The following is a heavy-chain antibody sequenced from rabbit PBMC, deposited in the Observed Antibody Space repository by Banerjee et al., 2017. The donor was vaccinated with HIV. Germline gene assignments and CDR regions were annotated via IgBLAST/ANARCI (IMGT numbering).Heavy chain of an antibody. V-gene: IGHV1S45*01. J-gene: IGHJ4*01. CDR3: ARDDYYTYGYADYAYANL. CDR1: GFDFSSYYM. Sequence: QEQLKESGGGLVQPGGSLKLSCKASGFDFSSYYMSWVRQAPGKGLEWIACIDAGSSGSTYYARWAEGRFTISKTSSTTVTLQMTSLTAADTATYFCARDDYYTYGYADYAYANLWGPGTLVTVS. CDR2: IDAGSSGST. D-gene: IGHD6-1*01.